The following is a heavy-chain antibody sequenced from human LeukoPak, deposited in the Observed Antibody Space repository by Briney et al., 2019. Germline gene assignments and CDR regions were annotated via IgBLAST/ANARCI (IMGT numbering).Heavy chain of an antibody. CDR2: IIPIFGTA. CDR1: GYTFSKYY. V-gene: IGHV1-69*13. CDR3: AKGHGSSWSFFDF. Sequence: GASVKVSCKASGYTFSKYYVHWVRQAPGQGLEWMGGIIPIFGTANYAQKFQGRVTITADESTSTAYMELSSLRSEDTAVYYCAKGHGSSWSFFDFWGQGTLVTVSS. J-gene: IGHJ4*02. D-gene: IGHD6-13*01.